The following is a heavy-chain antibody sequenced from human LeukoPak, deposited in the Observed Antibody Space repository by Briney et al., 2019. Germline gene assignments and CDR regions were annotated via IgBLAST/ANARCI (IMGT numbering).Heavy chain of an antibody. D-gene: IGHD4-17*01. J-gene: IGHJ5*02. V-gene: IGHV1-18*01. CDR2: ISAYNGNT. Sequence: ASVKVSCKASGYTFSSYGISWVRQAPGQGLEWMGWISAYNGNTNYAQKLQGRVTMTTDTSTSTAYMELRSLRSDDTAVYYCARDYSTVTTYWFDPWGQGTLVTVSS. CDR1: GYTFSSYG. CDR3: ARDYSTVTTYWFDP.